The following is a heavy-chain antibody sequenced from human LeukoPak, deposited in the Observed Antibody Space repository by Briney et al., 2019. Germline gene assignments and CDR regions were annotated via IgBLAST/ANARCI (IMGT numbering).Heavy chain of an antibody. CDR2: IRNKASGGTT. CDR3: TRDRIMTDF. Sequence: GGSLRLSCTASGFTFGDLTWFRQAPGKGLEWVSFIRNKASGGTTEHAASVRGRFTTSRDDSKSIAYLQMNSLKTEDTALYYCTRDRIMTDFWGQGTLVTVSS. D-gene: IGHD2-15*01. J-gene: IGHJ4*02. CDR1: GFTFGD. V-gene: IGHV3-49*03.